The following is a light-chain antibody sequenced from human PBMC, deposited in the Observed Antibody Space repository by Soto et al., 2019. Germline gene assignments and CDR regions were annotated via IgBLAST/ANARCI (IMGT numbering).Light chain of an antibody. V-gene: IGLV2-11*01. CDR3: CSYAGSYTVV. Sequence: QSALTQPRSVSGSPGQSVTISCTGTSSDVGGYSYVSWYQQHPAKAPKLMIYDVSQRPSGVPDRFSGSKSGNTASLTISGLQAEDEADYYCCSYAGSYTVVFGGGTQLTVL. CDR2: DVS. J-gene: IGLJ2*01. CDR1: SSDVGGYSY.